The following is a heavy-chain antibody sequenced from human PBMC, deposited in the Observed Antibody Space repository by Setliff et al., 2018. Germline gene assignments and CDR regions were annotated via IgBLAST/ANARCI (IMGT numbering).Heavy chain of an antibody. V-gene: IGHV1-69*05. CDR3: ARGPPDFVVVPAAAKFDF. D-gene: IGHD2-2*01. J-gene: IGHJ4*02. CDR2: TIPIFGTT. CDR1: GGTFSNYG. Sequence: GASVKVSCKASGGTFSNYGISWVRQAPGQGLEWMGGTIPIFGTTDYAQKFQGRVTIITDDSTSTAFMQLSSLTSEDTAVYYCARGPPDFVVVPAAAKFDFWGQGTLVTVS.